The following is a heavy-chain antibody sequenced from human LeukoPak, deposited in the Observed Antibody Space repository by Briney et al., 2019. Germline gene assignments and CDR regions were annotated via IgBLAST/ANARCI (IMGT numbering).Heavy chain of an antibody. CDR2: IYYSGST. D-gene: IGHD3-3*01. CDR1: GGSISSSSYY. V-gene: IGHV4-39*01. CDR3: ARRAGFWSGYDAFDI. Sequence: SETLSLTCTVSGGSISSSSYYWGWIRQPPGKGLEWIGSIYYSGSTYYNPSLKSRVTISVNTSKNQFSLKLSSVTAADTAVYYCARRAGFWSGYDAFDIWGQGTMVTVSS. J-gene: IGHJ3*02.